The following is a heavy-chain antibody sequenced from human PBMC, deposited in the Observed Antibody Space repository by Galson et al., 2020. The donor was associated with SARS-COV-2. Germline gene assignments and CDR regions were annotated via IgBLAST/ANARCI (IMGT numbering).Heavy chain of an antibody. CDR2: INHSGTT. Sequence: SQTSETLSLTCPVYAGSFNGYYWSWVRQPPGKGLGWIGEINHSGTTSYTPSLKTRVTIPLDPSKRQPSLNLTSVTAADTAVYYCARGNYFFDSRAYVYVRRYFGLDVWGHGTTVTVAS. D-gene: IGHD3-22*01. J-gene: IGHJ6*02. V-gene: IGHV4-34*01. CDR1: AGSFNGYY. CDR3: ARGNYFFDSRAYVYVRRYFGLDV.